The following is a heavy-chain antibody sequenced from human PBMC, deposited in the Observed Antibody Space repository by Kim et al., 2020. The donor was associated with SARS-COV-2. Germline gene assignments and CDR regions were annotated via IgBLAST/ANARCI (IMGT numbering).Heavy chain of an antibody. CDR1: GGSISSYY. J-gene: IGHJ6*02. CDR2: IYYSGST. D-gene: IGHD3-9*01. Sequence: SETLSLTCTVSGGSISSYYWSWIRQPPGKGLEWIGYIYYSGSTNYNPSLKSRVTISVDTSKNQFSLKLSSVTAADTAVYYCARDRPGGIRYFDLANYYGMDVWGQGTTVTVSS. CDR3: ARDRPGGIRYFDLANYYGMDV. V-gene: IGHV4-59*01.